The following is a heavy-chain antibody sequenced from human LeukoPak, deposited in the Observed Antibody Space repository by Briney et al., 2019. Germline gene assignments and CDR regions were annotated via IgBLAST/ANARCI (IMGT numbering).Heavy chain of an antibody. CDR3: ARDGTVTAGPFDL. J-gene: IGHJ5*02. V-gene: IGHV3-33*01. CDR2: IWYDGSNK. D-gene: IGHD4-11*01. CDR1: GFTFSSYG. Sequence: GGSLRLSCAASGFTFSSYGMHWLRQAPGKGLEWVAFIWYDGSNKYYADSVKGRFTISRDNSKNTLYLQMNSLRVEDTAVYYCARDGTVTAGPFDLWGRGTLVTVSS.